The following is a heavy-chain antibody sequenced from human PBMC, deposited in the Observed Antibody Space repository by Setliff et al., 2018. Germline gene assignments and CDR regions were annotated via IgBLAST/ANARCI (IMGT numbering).Heavy chain of an antibody. Sequence: GASVKVSCKTSGYNFITLGINWVRQAPGQGLEWVGWISPYSGKTDYAQKFQGRVIMTIDSSTTTAYMELKTLRSDDTAVYYCARGRGPDIVVTIPGDYWGRGTQVTVSS. CDR1: GYNFITLG. D-gene: IGHD2-15*01. J-gene: IGHJ4*02. CDR3: ARGRGPDIVVTIPGDY. V-gene: IGHV1-18*01. CDR2: ISPYSGKT.